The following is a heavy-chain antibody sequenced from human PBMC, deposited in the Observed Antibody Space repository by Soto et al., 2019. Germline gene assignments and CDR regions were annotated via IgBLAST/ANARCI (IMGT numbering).Heavy chain of an antibody. V-gene: IGHV3-7*05. J-gene: IGHJ3*02. Sequence: EVRLVESGGGLVQPGGSLRLSCAASGFTFSSDWMTWVRQAPGKGLEWVANIRKDGSKTSYLDSVRGRFTISRDNAQSSLYLQMASLRAEDTALYYCARDVSPGTSSWYFDAFDIWGQGTMVTVSS. CDR1: GFTFSSDW. CDR2: IRKDGSKT. CDR3: ARDVSPGTSSWYFDAFDI. D-gene: IGHD6-13*01.